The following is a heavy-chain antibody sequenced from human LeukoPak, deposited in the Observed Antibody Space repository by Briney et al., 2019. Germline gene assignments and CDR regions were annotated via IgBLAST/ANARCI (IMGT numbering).Heavy chain of an antibody. V-gene: IGHV3-23*01. CDR3: ARDSSGYDYPPDY. J-gene: IGHJ4*02. Sequence: GGSLRLSCAASGLTFSSYAMSWVRQAPGKGLEWVSAISGSGGSTYYADSVEGRFTISRDNSKNTLYLQMNSLRAEDTAVYYCARDSSGYDYPPDYWGQGTLVTVSS. CDR2: ISGSGGST. D-gene: IGHD5-12*01. CDR1: GLTFSSYA.